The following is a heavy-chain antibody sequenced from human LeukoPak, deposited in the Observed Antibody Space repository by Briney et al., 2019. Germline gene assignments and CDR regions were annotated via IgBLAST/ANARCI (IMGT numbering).Heavy chain of an antibody. Sequence: PGGSLRLSCAASGFTFSDYYMSWIRQAPGKGLEWVSYISSSSYRSHADSVKGRFTISRDNAKNSLYLQMNSLRAEDTAVYYCARDRISEAAAALYNWFDPWGQGTLVTVSS. D-gene: IGHD6-13*01. CDR2: ISSSSYR. V-gene: IGHV3-11*06. CDR3: ARDRISEAAAALYNWFDP. CDR1: GFTFSDYY. J-gene: IGHJ5*02.